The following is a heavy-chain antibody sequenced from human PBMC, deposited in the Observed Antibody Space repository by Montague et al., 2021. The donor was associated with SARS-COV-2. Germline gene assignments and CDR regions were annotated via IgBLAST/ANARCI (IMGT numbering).Heavy chain of an antibody. CDR1: SGSIISSGYY. V-gene: IGHV4-39*02. Sequence: SETLSLTCSVSSGSIISSGYYWGWIRQPPGKELEWIGNNYYSGTTYYXXXLQSRVTISVDTSKNHLSLRLSSVTATDTAVYSCARGMIRGVITQFDDWGQGSPVTVSS. CDR3: ARGMIRGVITQFDD. D-gene: IGHD3-10*01. J-gene: IGHJ4*02. CDR2: NYYSGTT.